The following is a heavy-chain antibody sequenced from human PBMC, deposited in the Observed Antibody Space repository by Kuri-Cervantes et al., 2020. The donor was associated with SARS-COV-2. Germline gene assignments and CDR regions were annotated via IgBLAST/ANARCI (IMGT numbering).Heavy chain of an antibody. CDR2: IKSKTDGGTT. V-gene: IGHV3-15*01. D-gene: IGHD2-2*02. J-gene: IGHJ6*02. CDR3: TTDLPNPTYPRYYYYYYGMDV. CDR1: GFTFSSYA. Sequence: GGSLRLSCEASGFTFSSYAMSWVRQAPGKGLEWVGRIKSKTDGGTTDYAAPVKGRFTISRDDSKNTLYLQMNSLKTEDTAVYYCTTDLPNPTYPRYYYYYYGMDVWGQGTTVTVSS.